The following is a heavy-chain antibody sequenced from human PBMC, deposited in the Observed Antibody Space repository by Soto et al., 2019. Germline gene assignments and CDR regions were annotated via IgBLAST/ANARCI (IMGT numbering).Heavy chain of an antibody. J-gene: IGHJ6*02. CDR3: AREAAVEGMDV. CDR1: GDSISSDGYY. D-gene: IGHD2-15*01. CDR2: IYHSGNT. Sequence: QVQLQESGPGLVKPSQTLSLTCTVSGDSISSDGYYWSWIRQHPGKGLEWIGYIYHSGNTYYNPSLKRRVNISAATSKNQVSLKVSSVTAADTAVYYCAREAAVEGMDVWGQGTTVTVS. V-gene: IGHV4-31*03.